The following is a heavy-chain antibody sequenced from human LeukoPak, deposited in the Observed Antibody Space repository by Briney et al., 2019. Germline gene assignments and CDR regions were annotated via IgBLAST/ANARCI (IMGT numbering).Heavy chain of an antibody. V-gene: IGHV3-53*01. J-gene: IGHJ4*02. CDR3: ARYGVITRIFDY. Sequence: GGSLRLSCAASGFTVSSNYMSWVRQAPGKGLEWVSVIYSGGSTYYADSVKGRFTISRDNSKNTLYLQMNSLRAEDTAVYYCARYGVITRIFDYWGQGTLVTVSS. CDR1: GFTVSSNY. CDR2: IYSGGST. D-gene: IGHD3-22*01.